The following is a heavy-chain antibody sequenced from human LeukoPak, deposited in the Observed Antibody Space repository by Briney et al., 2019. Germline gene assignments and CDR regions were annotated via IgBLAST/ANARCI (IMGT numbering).Heavy chain of an antibody. CDR2: INPNSGGT. CDR3: ARGPEETDY. CDR1: GYTLSDYY. J-gene: IGHJ4*02. D-gene: IGHD5-24*01. Sequence: ASVKVSCKASGYTLSDYYMHWVRQAPGQGLEWMGWINPNSGGTNYAQKFQGRVAMTRDTSISTAYMELSRLRSDDTAVYYCARGPEETDYWGQGTLVTVSS. V-gene: IGHV1-2*02.